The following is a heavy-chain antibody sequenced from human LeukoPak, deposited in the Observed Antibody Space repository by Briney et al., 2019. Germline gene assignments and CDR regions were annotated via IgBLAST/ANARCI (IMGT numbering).Heavy chain of an antibody. CDR1: GGSISSSRFY. V-gene: IGHV4-39*01. D-gene: IGHD2-21*02. CDR3: ARHVSSDLRIVVVTSDWYFDR. CDR2: IYYSGST. Sequence: SETLSLTCIVSGGSISSSRFYWGWSRQPPGKGLEWIGTIYYSGSTYYNPSLKSRVAISADTSKNQFSLNLSSVNAADTGVYYCARHVSSDLRIVVVTSDWYFDRWGRGTLVTVSS. J-gene: IGHJ2*01.